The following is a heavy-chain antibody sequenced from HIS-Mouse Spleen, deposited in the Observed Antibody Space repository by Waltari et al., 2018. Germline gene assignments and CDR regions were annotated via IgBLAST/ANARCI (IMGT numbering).Heavy chain of an antibody. D-gene: IGHD2-21*01. CDR1: GFTFSSYW. CDR2: IKQDGSEK. J-gene: IGHJ3*02. Sequence: EVQLVESGGGLVQPGGSLRLSCAASGFTFSSYWMSWVRQAPGKGLEWVANIKQDGSEKYYVDSVKGRFTISRDNAKSSLYLQMNSLGAEDTAVYYCSRDPHIATGAFDIWGQGTMVTVSS. V-gene: IGHV3-7*01. CDR3: SRDPHIATGAFDI.